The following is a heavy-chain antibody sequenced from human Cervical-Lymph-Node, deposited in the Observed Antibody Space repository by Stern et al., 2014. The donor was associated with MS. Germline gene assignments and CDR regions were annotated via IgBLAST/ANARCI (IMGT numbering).Heavy chain of an antibody. D-gene: IGHD5-24*01. V-gene: IGHV4-59*01. CDR3: ARSRDAYSPLAY. CDR1: GGSISGYD. CDR2: IYYSGST. J-gene: IGHJ4*02. Sequence: VQLLESGPGLVKPSETLSLTCTVSGGSISGYDCSWIRQPPVKGLEWIGHIYYSGSTNYIPSLKSRVSISIDTPKNQFSLKLSSVTAADTAVYYCARSRDAYSPLAYWGQGALVTVSS.